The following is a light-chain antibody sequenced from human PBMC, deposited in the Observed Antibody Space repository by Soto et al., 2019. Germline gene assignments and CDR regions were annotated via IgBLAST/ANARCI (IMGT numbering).Light chain of an antibody. Sequence: EIVMTQSPLFLPVTPGEPASISCRSSQSLLHDNGNNYLDWYLQKPGQSPQLLIFLGSNRASGVPDRFSGSGSGTDSTLKISRVEAEDVGVYYCMQALQTPLTFGGGTKVE. CDR2: LGS. V-gene: IGKV2-28*01. J-gene: IGKJ4*01. CDR1: QSLLHDNGNNY. CDR3: MQALQTPLT.